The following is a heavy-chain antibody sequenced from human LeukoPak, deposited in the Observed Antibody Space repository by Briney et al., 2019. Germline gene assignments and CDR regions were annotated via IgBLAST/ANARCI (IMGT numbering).Heavy chain of an antibody. CDR2: INHSGST. Sequence: MPSETLSLTCAVYGGSFSGYYWSWIRQPPGKGLEWIGEINHSGSTNYNPSLKSRVTISVDTSKNQFSLKLSSVTAADTAVYYCARHSLHEAWVKYDYWGQGTLVTVSS. D-gene: IGHD2-21*01. CDR3: ARHSLHEAWVKYDY. CDR1: GGSFSGYY. J-gene: IGHJ4*02. V-gene: IGHV4-34*01.